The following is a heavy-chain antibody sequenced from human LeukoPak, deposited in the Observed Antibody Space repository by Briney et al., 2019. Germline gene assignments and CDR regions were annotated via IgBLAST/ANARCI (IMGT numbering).Heavy chain of an antibody. CDR1: GGSISSYY. CDR2: IYYSGST. J-gene: IGHJ4*02. CDR3: ARQGVRGVPDY. V-gene: IGHV4-59*08. Sequence: TSETLSLTCTVSGGSISSYYWSWIRQPLGKGLEWIGYIYYSGSTNYNPSLKSRVTISVDTSKNQFSLKLSSVTAADTAVYYCARQGVRGVPDYWGQGTLVTVSS. D-gene: IGHD3-10*01.